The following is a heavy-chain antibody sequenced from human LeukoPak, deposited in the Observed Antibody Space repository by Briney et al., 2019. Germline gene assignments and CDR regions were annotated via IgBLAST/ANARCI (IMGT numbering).Heavy chain of an antibody. Sequence: GGSLRLSCAASEFTFSAYPMRWLRQRPGKGLESLAVISHDASETYYANSVKGRFTISRDNSKDTLYLQMTSLRGEDTAVYYCARAQRDGYNQIDYWGQGTLVVVSS. CDR2: ISHDASET. CDR3: ARAQRDGYNQIDY. D-gene: IGHD5-24*01. CDR1: EFTFSAYP. V-gene: IGHV3-30*04. J-gene: IGHJ4*02.